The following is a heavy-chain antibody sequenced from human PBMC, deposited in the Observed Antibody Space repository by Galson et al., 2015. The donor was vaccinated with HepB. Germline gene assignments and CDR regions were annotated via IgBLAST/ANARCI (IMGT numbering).Heavy chain of an antibody. V-gene: IGHV4-4*07. CDR1: GGSISSYY. CDR2: IYTSGST. D-gene: IGHD2-2*01. J-gene: IGHJ4*02. Sequence: ETLSLTCTVSGGSISSYYWSWIRQPAGKGLEWIGRIYTSGSTNYNPSLKSRVTMSVDTSKNQFSLKLSSVTAADTAVYYCASKSLVPRIFDYWGQGTLVTVSS. CDR3: ASKSLVPRIFDY.